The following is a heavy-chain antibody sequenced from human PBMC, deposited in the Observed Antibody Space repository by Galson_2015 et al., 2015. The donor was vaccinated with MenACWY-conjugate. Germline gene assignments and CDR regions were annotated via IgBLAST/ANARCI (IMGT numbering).Heavy chain of an antibody. CDR1: GFTFNSYS. J-gene: IGHJ4*02. CDR3: ARDARVGDTLTPGH. CDR2: ISSSSSTI. Sequence: SLRLSCAASGFTFNSYSMNWVRQAPGKGLEWVSYISSSSSTIYYADSVKGRFTISRDNAKISLYLQMNSLRAEDTAVYYCARDARVGDTLTPGHWGQGSLVTVSS. V-gene: IGHV3-48*04. D-gene: IGHD1-26*01.